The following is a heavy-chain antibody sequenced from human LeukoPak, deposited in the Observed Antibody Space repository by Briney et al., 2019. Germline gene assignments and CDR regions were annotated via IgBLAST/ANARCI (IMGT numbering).Heavy chain of an antibody. CDR3: ASGRGTMGRRVFPFDY. Sequence: PSETLSLTSALFGGSFSGYYWSWIRQPPGKGLEGIGEFYLCVSTKYTPPIKSRVTISVDTSKNQFPLRMSSVTAADTAVYYCASGRGTMGRRVFPFDYWGQGTLVTVSS. V-gene: IGHV4-34*01. D-gene: IGHD3-10*01. CDR2: FYLCVST. CDR1: GGSFSGYY. J-gene: IGHJ4*02.